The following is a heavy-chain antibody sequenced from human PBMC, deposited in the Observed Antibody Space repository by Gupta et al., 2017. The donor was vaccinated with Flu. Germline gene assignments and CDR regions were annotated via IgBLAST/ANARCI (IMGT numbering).Heavy chain of an antibody. J-gene: IGHJ6*02. CDR3: ARSEYSRPNYGMDV. Sequence: QAPGEGVGWMGGIIPIFGTANYAQKFQGRVTITADESTSTAYMELSSLRSEDTAVYYCARSEYSRPNYGMDVWGQGTTVTVSS. CDR2: IIPIFGTA. V-gene: IGHV1-69*01. D-gene: IGHD6-6*01.